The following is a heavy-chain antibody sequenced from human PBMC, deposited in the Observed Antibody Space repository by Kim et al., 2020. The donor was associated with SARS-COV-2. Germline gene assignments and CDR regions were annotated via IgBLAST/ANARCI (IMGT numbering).Heavy chain of an antibody. D-gene: IGHD2-8*01. CDR1: GFTFSRYG. CDR2: FSSSGGNT. V-gene: IGHV3-23*01. J-gene: IGHJ4*02. CDR3: AKDSPEFCSNGICYTDC. Sequence: GGSLRLSCAASGFTFSRYGMSWVRQAPGKGLEWVSAFSSSGGNTYYADSVKGRFTISRDNSKNTLYLQMTSLRAEDTAVYYCAKDSPEFCSNGICYTDCWGQGTLVTVSS.